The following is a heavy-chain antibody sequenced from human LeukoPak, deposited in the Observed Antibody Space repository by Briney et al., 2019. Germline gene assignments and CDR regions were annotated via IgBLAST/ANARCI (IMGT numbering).Heavy chain of an antibody. J-gene: IGHJ6*03. D-gene: IGHD6-6*01. V-gene: IGHV4-59*01. CDR3: ARTVDSSSNFPLYYYYYYYMDV. CDR1: GGSISSYY. Sequence: SETLSLTCTVSGGSISSYYWNWIRQPPGKGLEWIGYIYYSGSTNYNPSPKSRVTISVDTSKNQFSLNLTSVTAADTAVYYCARTVDSSSNFPLYYYYYYYMDVWGKGTTVTVSS. CDR2: IYYSGST.